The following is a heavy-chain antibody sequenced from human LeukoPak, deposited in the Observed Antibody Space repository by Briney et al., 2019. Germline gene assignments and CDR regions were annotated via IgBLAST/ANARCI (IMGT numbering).Heavy chain of an antibody. D-gene: IGHD2-2*02. CDR3: ARHPGIQTAFAF. CDR2: IYYSGST. V-gene: IGHV4-59*08. CDR1: GGSIGSYC. J-gene: IGHJ4*02. Sequence: SGTLSLTCTVSGGSIGSYCWSWVRQPPGRRLEWIGYIYYSGSTNYNPSLTSRVTISVDTCSKQFSLSLSSVTAADTAVYYCARHPGIQTAFAFWGQGALVTV.